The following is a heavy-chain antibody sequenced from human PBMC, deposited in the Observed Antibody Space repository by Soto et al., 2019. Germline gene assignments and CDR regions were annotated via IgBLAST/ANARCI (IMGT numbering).Heavy chain of an antibody. CDR1: GGFVTSGSYY. D-gene: IGHD1-1*01. J-gene: IGHJ3*02. Sequence: QVQLQQWGAGLLKPSETLSPTCAVYGGFVTSGSYYWSWIRQPPGKGLEWIGEMSHSGGTHFNPSLKSRATISVDTSKNQFTLKMSSVTAADTALYYCARVERGTATTVVDAFDIWGPGTMVTVSS. CDR3: ARVERGTATTVVDAFDI. V-gene: IGHV4-34*01. CDR2: MSHSGGT.